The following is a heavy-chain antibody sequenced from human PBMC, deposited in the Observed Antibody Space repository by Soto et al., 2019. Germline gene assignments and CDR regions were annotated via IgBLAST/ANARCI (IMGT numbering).Heavy chain of an antibody. CDR2: IIPIFGTA. CDR3: AKDRRSEARRETMVRGVIIGATARYYYMDV. D-gene: IGHD3-10*01. Sequence: GASVKVSCKASGGTFSSYAISWVRQAPGQGLEWMGGIIPIFGTANYAQKFQGRVTITADESTSTAYMELSSLRSEDTAVYYCAKDRRSEARRETMVRGVIIGATARYYYMDVWGKGTTVTVSS. J-gene: IGHJ6*03. CDR1: GGTFSSYA. V-gene: IGHV1-69*13.